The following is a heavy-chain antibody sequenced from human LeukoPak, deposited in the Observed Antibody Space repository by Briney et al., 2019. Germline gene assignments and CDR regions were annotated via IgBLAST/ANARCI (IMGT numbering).Heavy chain of an antibody. CDR1: GGSISSYY. CDR3: ARGMGGGYCSSTSCYFGVDV. V-gene: IGHV4-4*07. CDR2: IYTSGST. Sequence: SETLSLTCTVSGGSISSYYWSWIRQPAGKGLEWIGRIYTSGSTNYNPSLKSRVTMSVDTSKNQFSLKLSSVTAADTAVYYCARGMGGGYCSSTSCYFGVDVWGKGTTVTVSS. J-gene: IGHJ6*04. D-gene: IGHD2-2*03.